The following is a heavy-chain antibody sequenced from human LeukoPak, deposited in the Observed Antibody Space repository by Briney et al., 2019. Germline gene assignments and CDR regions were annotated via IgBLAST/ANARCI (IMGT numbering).Heavy chain of an antibody. J-gene: IGHJ3*01. D-gene: IGHD3-22*01. Sequence: SETLSLTCTVSGGSISSYYWSWIRQPPGKGLEWIGNIFYTGSTKYNPSLKSRVTISVDTSKNQFSLKLSSVTAADTAMYYCARSVHYYDSASYGVAFDVWGQGTLVTVSS. V-gene: IGHV4-59*01. CDR3: ARSVHYYDSASYGVAFDV. CDR2: IFYTGST. CDR1: GGSISSYY.